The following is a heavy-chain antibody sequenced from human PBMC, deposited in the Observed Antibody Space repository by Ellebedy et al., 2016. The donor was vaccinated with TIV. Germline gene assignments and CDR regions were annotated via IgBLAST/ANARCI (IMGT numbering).Heavy chain of an antibody. CDR3: AREFSALWFGESLSGMDV. D-gene: IGHD3-10*01. CDR1: GYTFTNYD. Sequence: ASVKVSCKASGYTFTNYDINWVRQAPGQGLEWMGIINPSGGTTSYVQKLQGRVTMTRDTSTSTAYMELSSLRSDDTAVYYCAREFSALWFGESLSGMDVWGQGTTVTVSS. V-gene: IGHV1-46*04. CDR2: INPSGGTT. J-gene: IGHJ6*02.